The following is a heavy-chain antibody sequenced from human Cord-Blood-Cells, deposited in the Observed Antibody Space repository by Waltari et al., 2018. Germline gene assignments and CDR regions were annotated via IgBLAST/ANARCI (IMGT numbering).Heavy chain of an antibody. CDR2: IYYSGST. V-gene: IGHV4-39*01. D-gene: IGHD5-18*01. Sequence: QLQLQESGPGLVKPSETLSLTCTVSGGSISSSSYYWGWIRQPPGKGLEWIGSIYYSGSTSYNPALKSRVTISVDTSKNQFSLKLSSVTAADTAVCYCASAAMVDYWGQGTLVTVSS. CDR1: GGSISSSSYY. CDR3: ASAAMVDY. J-gene: IGHJ4*02.